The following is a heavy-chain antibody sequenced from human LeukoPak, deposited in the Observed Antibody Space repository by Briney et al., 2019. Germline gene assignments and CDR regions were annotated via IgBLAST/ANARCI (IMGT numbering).Heavy chain of an antibody. Sequence: TSETLSLTCAVSGGSISSGGYSWSWIRQPPGKGLEWIGYIYHSGSTYYNPSLKSRVTISVDRSKNQFSLKLSSVTAADTAVYYCARGARDYYDILTGHDAFDIWGQGTMVTVSS. CDR1: GGSISSGGYS. D-gene: IGHD3-9*01. V-gene: IGHV4-30-2*01. J-gene: IGHJ3*02. CDR3: ARGARDYYDILTGHDAFDI. CDR2: IYHSGST.